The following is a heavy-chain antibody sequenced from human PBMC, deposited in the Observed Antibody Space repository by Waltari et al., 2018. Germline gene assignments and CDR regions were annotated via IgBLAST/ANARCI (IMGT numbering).Heavy chain of an antibody. J-gene: IGHJ6*02. CDR1: GFSLSTARMG. V-gene: IGHV2-26*01. D-gene: IGHD6-19*01. CDR2: IFSNDEK. CDR3: ARIAVAATWAYYYDGMDV. Sequence: QVPLKESGPVLVKPTETLTLTCTVSGFSLSTARMGVSWIRQPPGKALEGLAHIFSNDEKSYRTTLKSRLTISKDTSKSQVVLTMTNMDAVDTATYYCARIAVAATWAYYYDGMDVWGQGTTVTVSS.